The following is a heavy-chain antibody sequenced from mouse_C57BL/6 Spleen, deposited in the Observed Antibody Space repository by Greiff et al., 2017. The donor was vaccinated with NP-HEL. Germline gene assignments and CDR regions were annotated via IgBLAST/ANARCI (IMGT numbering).Heavy chain of an antibody. CDR3: ARNFGIYYYGSSYDYAMDY. Sequence: VQLQESGPGLVQPSQSLSITCTVSGFSLTSYGVHWVRQSPGKGLEWLGVIWSGGSTDYNAAFISRLSISKDNSKSQVFFKMNSLQADDTGIYYWARNFGIYYYGSSYDYAMDYWGQGTSVTVSS. D-gene: IGHD1-1*01. CDR2: IWSGGST. V-gene: IGHV2-2*01. J-gene: IGHJ4*01. CDR1: GFSLTSYG.